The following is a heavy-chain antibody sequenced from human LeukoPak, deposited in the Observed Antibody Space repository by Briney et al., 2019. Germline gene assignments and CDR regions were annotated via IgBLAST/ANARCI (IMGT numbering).Heavy chain of an antibody. CDR2: INHSGST. CDR1: GGSFSGYY. CDR3: ARGSRAFWSGYCYPNNWFDP. D-gene: IGHD3-3*01. J-gene: IGHJ5*02. Sequence: SETLSLTCAVYGGSFSGYYWSWIRQPPGKGLEWIGEINHSGSTNYNPSLKSRVTISVDTSKNQFSLKLSSVTAADTAVYYCARGSRAFWSGYCYPNNWFDPWGQGTLVTVSS. V-gene: IGHV4-34*01.